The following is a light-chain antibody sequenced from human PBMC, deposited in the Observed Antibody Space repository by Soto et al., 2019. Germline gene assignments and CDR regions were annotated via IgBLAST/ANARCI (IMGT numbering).Light chain of an antibody. CDR1: SSNIGAGYD. V-gene: IGLV1-40*01. J-gene: IGLJ2*01. CDR3: QSYDSSLSGVV. Sequence: QSVLTQPPSVSGAPGQRVTISCTGSSSNIGAGYDVHWYQQLPGTAPKLLIYGNSNRPSGVPDRFSVSKSGTSASLAITGLQAEYEADYYCQSYDSSLSGVVFAGGTKLTVL. CDR2: GNS.